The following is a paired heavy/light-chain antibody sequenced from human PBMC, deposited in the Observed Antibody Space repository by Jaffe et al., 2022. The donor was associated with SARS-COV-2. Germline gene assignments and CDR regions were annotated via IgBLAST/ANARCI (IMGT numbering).Light chain of an antibody. Sequence: QAVVTQEPSLTVSPGGTVTLTCGSSTGAVTSGHFPYWFQQEPGQAPRTLIYDTSNKHSWTPARFSGSLLGDKAALTLSGAQPEDEAEYYCLLSYSGARPYVFGTGTKVTVL. CDR2: DTS. CDR1: TGAVTSGHF. V-gene: IGLV7-46*01. J-gene: IGLJ1*01. CDR3: LLSYSGARPYV.
Heavy chain of an antibody. D-gene: IGHD4-17*01. CDR1: GFTFSTYA. CDR3: ARLGRPAPHDYGDA. CDR2: TSYDGSYK. V-gene: IGHV3-30*04. Sequence: QVQLVESGGGVVQPGRSLRLSCEASGFTFSTYAMHWVRQAPGKGLEWVAVTSYDGSYKYHADSVKGRFSISRDNSKNTLYLQMNSLRADDTAVYYCARLGRPAPHDYGDAWGQGTLVTVSS. J-gene: IGHJ5*02.